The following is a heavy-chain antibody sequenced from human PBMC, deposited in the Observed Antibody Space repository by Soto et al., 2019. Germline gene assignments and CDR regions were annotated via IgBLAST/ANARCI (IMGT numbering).Heavy chain of an antibody. Sequence: QVQLVESGGGVVQPGRSLRLSCAASGFTFSSYAMHWVRQAPGKGLEWVAVISYDGSNKYYADSVKGRFTISRDNSKNTLYLQMNSLRAEDTAVYYCAREDIYYYGMDVWGKGTTVTVSS. J-gene: IGHJ6*04. V-gene: IGHV3-30-3*01. CDR1: GFTFSSYA. D-gene: IGHD2-15*01. CDR3: AREDIYYYGMDV. CDR2: ISYDGSNK.